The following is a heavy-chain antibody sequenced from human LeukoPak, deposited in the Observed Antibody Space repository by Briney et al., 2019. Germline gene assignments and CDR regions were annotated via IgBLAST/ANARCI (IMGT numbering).Heavy chain of an antibody. CDR3: AKARVVPEFLDAFDI. D-gene: IGHD2-2*01. CDR1: GFTFSSYA. Sequence: PGGSLRLSCAAWGFTFSSYAMSWVRQAPGKGLEWVSAISGSGGSTFYADSVKGRFTISRDNSKNTLYLQMNSLRAEDTAVYYCAKARVVPEFLDAFDIWGQGTMVTVSS. V-gene: IGHV3-23*01. J-gene: IGHJ3*02. CDR2: ISGSGGST.